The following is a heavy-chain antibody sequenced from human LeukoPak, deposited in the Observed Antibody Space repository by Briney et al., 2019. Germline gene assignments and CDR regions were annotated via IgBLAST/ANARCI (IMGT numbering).Heavy chain of an antibody. J-gene: IGHJ6*02. CDR1: GYTFTGYY. V-gene: IGHV1-2*02. D-gene: IGHD3-10*01. Sequence: ASVKVSCKASGYTFTGYYMHWVRQAPGQGLEWMGWINPNSGGTNYAQKFQGRVTMTRDTSISTAYMELSRLRSDDTAVYYCAPGGKFGEFYYYGMDVWGQGTTVTVSS. CDR2: INPNSGGT. CDR3: APGGKFGEFYYYGMDV.